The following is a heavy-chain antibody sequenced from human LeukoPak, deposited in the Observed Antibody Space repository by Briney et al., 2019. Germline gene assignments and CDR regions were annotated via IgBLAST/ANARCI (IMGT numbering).Heavy chain of an antibody. Sequence: SQTLSLTCTVSGGSISSGGYYWSWIRQHPGKGLEWIGYIYYSGSTYYDPSLKSRVTISADTSKNQFSLKLSSVTAADTAVYYCARARSAAGNFDYWGQGTLVTVSS. CDR1: GGSISSGGYY. CDR2: IYYSGST. D-gene: IGHD6-13*01. J-gene: IGHJ4*02. CDR3: ARARSAAGNFDY. V-gene: IGHV4-31*03.